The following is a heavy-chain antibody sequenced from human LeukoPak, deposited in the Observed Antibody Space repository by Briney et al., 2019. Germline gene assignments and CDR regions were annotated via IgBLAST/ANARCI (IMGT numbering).Heavy chain of an antibody. CDR2: INHSGST. J-gene: IGHJ5*02. CDR3: ARVRIVATPRDYNWFDP. V-gene: IGHV4-34*01. Sequence: PSETLSLTCAVYGGSFSGYYWSWIRQPPGKGLEWSGEINHSGSTNYNPSLKSRVTISVDTSKNQFSLKLSSVTAADTAVYYCARVRIVATPRDYNWFDPWGQGTLVTVPS. CDR1: GGSFSGYY. D-gene: IGHD5-12*01.